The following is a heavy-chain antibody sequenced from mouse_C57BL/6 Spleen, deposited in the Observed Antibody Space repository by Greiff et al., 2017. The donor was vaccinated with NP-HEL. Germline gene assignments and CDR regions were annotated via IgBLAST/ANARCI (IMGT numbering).Heavy chain of an antibody. CDR1: GYAFSSSW. CDR3: ARSDLFDY. Sequence: QVQLQQSGPELVKPGASVKISCKASGYAFSSSWMNWVKQRPGKGLEWIGRIYPGDGDTNYNGKFKGKATLTADKSSSTAYMQLSSLTSEDSAVYFCARSDLFDYWGQGTTLTVSS. CDR2: IYPGDGDT. J-gene: IGHJ2*01. V-gene: IGHV1-82*01.